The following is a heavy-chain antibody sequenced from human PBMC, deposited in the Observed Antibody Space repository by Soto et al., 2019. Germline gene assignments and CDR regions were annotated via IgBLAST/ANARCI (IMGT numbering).Heavy chain of an antibody. Sequence: QITLKESGPALVKPTQTLTLTCTFSGFSLSTSGVGVGWIRQPPGKALEWLALIYWDDDKRYSPSLKSRLTITKDTSKNQVVLTMTNMDPVDTATYYCAHTILRREGSSYFDYWGQGTLVTVSS. J-gene: IGHJ4*02. CDR1: GFSLSTSGVG. CDR3: AHTILRREGSSYFDY. V-gene: IGHV2-5*02. D-gene: IGHD3-10*01. CDR2: IYWDDDK.